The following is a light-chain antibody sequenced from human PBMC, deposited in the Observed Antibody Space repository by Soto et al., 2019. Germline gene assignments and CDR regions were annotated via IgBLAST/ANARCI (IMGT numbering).Light chain of an antibody. CDR1: QSINSY. CDR3: QQTYSTPHT. CDR2: GTS. V-gene: IGKV1-39*01. Sequence: DIQMTQSPSSLSASVGDRVTITCRASQSINSYLNWFQHKSGRAPKLLIYGTSSLQSGVPSRFNGSGSGTDYALTISSLQAEDVATYYCQQTYSTPHTFGQGTQLEIK. J-gene: IGKJ2*01.